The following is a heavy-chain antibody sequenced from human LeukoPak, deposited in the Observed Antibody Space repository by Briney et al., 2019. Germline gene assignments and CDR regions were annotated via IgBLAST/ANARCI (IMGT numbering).Heavy chain of an antibody. J-gene: IGHJ4*02. CDR3: ASERLAAAGMPFDS. CDR2: IYYSGST. V-gene: IGHV4-59*12. D-gene: IGHD6-13*01. CDR1: GGSISSYY. Sequence: PSETLSLTCTVSGGSISSYYWSWIRQPPGKGLEWIGYIYYSGSTNYNPSLKSRVTISVDTSKNQFSLKLSSVTAADTAVYYCASERLAAAGMPFDSWGQGTLVTVSS.